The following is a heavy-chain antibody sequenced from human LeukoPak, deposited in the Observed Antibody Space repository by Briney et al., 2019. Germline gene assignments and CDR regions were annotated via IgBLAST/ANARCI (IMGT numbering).Heavy chain of an antibody. CDR2: ISGDAVTS. V-gene: IGHV3-23*01. J-gene: IGHJ5*02. CDR1: GFTFSSYA. Sequence: GGSLRLSCAASGFTFSSYAMSWVRQSPGQGLEWVSTISGDAVTSWYADSVKGRFTVSRDNSKNIVFLQMNNLRAEDTAVYYCAXKXXXXXYNXFDPWGQGTLVTVSS. CDR3: AXKXXXXXYNXFDP.